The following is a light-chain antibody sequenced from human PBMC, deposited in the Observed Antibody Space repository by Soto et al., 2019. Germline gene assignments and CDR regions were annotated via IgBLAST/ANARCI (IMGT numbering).Light chain of an antibody. CDR2: DVS. CDR1: SSDVGGYNY. J-gene: IGLJ1*01. V-gene: IGLV2-14*03. CDR3: SSHTTSGTRV. Sequence: QSVLTQPASVSGSPGQSVTISCTGTSSDVGGYNYVSWYQQHPGKAPKLMIHDVSDRPSGVSDRFSGSKSANTASLTIFGLQAEDEAEYYCSSHTTSGTRVFGTGTKLTVL.